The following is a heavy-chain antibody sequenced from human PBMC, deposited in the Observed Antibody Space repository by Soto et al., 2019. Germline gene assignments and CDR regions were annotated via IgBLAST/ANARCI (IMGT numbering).Heavy chain of an antibody. Sequence: FSCKSSGYTSTGYCMHWVRQAPGQGLEGMGWLNPNGADSKYAQKGQGRVTMTTDISITTAEMGLRRLTSDDTDVYYCARVRTYYDSSGSLDYWGQGTLVTVSS. V-gene: IGHV1-2*02. CDR2: LNPNGADS. J-gene: IGHJ4*02. CDR1: GYTSTGYC. D-gene: IGHD3-22*01. CDR3: ARVRTYYDSSGSLDY.